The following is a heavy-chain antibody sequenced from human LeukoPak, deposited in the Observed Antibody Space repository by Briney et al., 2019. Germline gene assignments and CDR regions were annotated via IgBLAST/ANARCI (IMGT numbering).Heavy chain of an antibody. J-gene: IGHJ4*02. CDR1: GYTFTSYA. Sequence: GASVKVSCKASGYTFTSYAMHWVRQAPGQRLEWMGWINAGNGNTKYSQKFQGRVTITRDTSASTAYMELSSLRSEDTAVYYCARHRYSSSRRASERHFDYWGQGTLVTVSS. D-gene: IGHD6-13*01. CDR3: ARHRYSSSRRASERHFDY. CDR2: INAGNGNT. V-gene: IGHV1-3*01.